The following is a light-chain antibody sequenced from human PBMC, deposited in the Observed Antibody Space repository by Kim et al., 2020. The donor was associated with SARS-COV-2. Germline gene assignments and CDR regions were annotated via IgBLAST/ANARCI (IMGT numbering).Light chain of an antibody. V-gene: IGKV4-1*01. CDR3: QQYYSTPPT. CDR1: QSVLYSSNNKNY. Sequence: DIVMTQSPDSLAVSLGERATINCKSSQSVLYSSNNKNYLAWYQQKPGQPPKLLIYWASTRESGVPDRFSGSGSGTDFTLTISSLQAEDVAVYYCQQYYSTPPTFGQGTELEI. CDR2: WAS. J-gene: IGKJ2*01.